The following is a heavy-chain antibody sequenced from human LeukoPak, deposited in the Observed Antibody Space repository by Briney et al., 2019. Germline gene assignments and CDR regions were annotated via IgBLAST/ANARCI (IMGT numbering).Heavy chain of an antibody. V-gene: IGHV3-23*01. D-gene: IGHD6-13*01. CDR3: ARGRSSSWYGDAFDI. CDR1: GFTFSGYA. Sequence: GGSLRLSCAASGFTFSGYAMSWVGQAPGKGLEWVSAISGSGGSTYYADSVKGRFTISRDNSKNSLYLQMNSLRAEDTAVYYCARGRSSSWYGDAFDIWGQGTMVTVSS. CDR2: ISGSGGST. J-gene: IGHJ3*02.